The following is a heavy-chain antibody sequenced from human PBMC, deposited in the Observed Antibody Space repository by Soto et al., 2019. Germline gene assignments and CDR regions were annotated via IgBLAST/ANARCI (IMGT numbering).Heavy chain of an antibody. CDR3: ARDDSGRWFDP. CDR2: IYHSGST. D-gene: IGHD4-17*01. CDR1: GGSISSTKW. Sequence: QVQLQEAGPGLVKPSGTLSLTCAVSGGSISSTKWWSWVRQPPGKGLEWSGEIYHSGSTSYNPSPKGRVAISVDKSRNHFSLRLSSVTAADTAVYYCARDDSGRWFDPWGQGTLVTVSS. J-gene: IGHJ5*02. V-gene: IGHV4-4*02.